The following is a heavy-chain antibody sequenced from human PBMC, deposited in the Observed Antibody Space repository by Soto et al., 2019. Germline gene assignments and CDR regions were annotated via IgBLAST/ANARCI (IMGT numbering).Heavy chain of an antibody. CDR3: ARVSCSGGSCYNPNFDY. CDR2: IIPIFGTA. J-gene: IGHJ4*02. CDR1: GGTFSSYA. V-gene: IGHV1-69*13. D-gene: IGHD2-15*01. Sequence: ASVKVSCKASGGTFSSYAISWVRQAPGQGLEWMGGIIPIFGTANYAQKFQGRVTITADESTSTAYMELSSLRSEDTAVYYCARVSCSGGSCYNPNFDYWGQGTLVTVSS.